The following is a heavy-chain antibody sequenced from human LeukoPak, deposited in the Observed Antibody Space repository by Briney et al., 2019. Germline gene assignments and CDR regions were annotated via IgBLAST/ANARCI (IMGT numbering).Heavy chain of an antibody. J-gene: IGHJ4*02. CDR2: IWNDGSSK. V-gene: IGHV3-33*06. D-gene: IGHD5-24*01. CDR3: AKDWDDGYNYGTLDY. CDR1: GFTFSSSA. Sequence: GRSLRLSCAASGFTFSSSAMHWVRQAPGKGLEWVAVIWNDGSSKYYADSVKGRFTVSRDNSKNTLYLQMNSLRAEDTAVYYCAKDWDDGYNYGTLDYWGQGTLVTVSS.